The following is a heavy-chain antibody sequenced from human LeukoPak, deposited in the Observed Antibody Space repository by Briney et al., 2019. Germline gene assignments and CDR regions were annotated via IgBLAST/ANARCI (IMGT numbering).Heavy chain of an antibody. CDR1: GGSFSGYY. D-gene: IGHD3-10*01. CDR2: INHSGST. V-gene: IGHV4-34*01. CDR3: ARGRIWFGELSLDY. J-gene: IGHJ4*02. Sequence: SETLSLTCAVYGGSFSGYYWSWIRQPPGKGLEWIGEINHSGSTNYHPSLKSRVTISGDTPKNQFSLKLSSVTAADPAVYYCARGRIWFGELSLDYWGQGTLVTVSS.